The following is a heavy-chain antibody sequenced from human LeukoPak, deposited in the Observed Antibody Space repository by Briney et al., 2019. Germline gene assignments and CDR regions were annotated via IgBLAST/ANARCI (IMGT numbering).Heavy chain of an antibody. Sequence: SETLSLTCAVYGGSFSGYYWSWIRQPPGKGLEWIGEINHSGSTNYNPSLKSRVTISVDTSKNQFSLKLSSVTAADTAVYYCARLAYWDPPGYYFDYWDQGTLVTVSS. J-gene: IGHJ4*02. V-gene: IGHV4-34*01. D-gene: IGHD1-26*01. CDR2: INHSGST. CDR3: ARLAYWDPPGYYFDY. CDR1: GGSFSGYY.